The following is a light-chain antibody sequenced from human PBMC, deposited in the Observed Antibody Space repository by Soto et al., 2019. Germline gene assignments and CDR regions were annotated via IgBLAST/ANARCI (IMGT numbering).Light chain of an antibody. J-gene: IGKJ4*01. CDR2: NAS. V-gene: IGKV1-5*01. CDR3: QKYNGKSLT. CDR1: QSINNW. Sequence: DIQMSQSPSTLSASVGDRVTITCRASQSINNWWAGYQQKPGKVPKLLVYNASTLGSGVPSRFSGSGSGTEFTPTISSLQPDDFAAYYCQKYNGKSLTFGGGTKVEFK.